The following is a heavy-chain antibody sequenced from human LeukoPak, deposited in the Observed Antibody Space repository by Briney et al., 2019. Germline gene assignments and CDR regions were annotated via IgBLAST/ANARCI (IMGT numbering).Heavy chain of an antibody. V-gene: IGHV4-39*01. J-gene: IGHJ2*01. CDR3: ARHLTNMYSDPSYWYFDL. Sequence: PSETLSLTCTVSGGSISSSSYYWGWIRQPPGKGLEWIGSIYYSGSTYYNPSLKSRVTISVDTSKNQFSLKLSSVTAADTAVYYCARHLTNMYSDPSYWYFDLWGRGTLVTVSS. CDR1: GGSISSSSYY. D-gene: IGHD3-9*01. CDR2: IYYSGST.